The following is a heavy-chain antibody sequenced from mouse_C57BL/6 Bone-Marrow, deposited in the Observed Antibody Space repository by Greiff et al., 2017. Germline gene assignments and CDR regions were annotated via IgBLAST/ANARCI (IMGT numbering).Heavy chain of an antibody. CDR1: GYTFTSYW. V-gene: IGHV1-53*01. J-gene: IGHJ2*01. CDR3: ASYYYGSTYFDY. Sequence: VQLQQPGTELVKPGASVKLSCKASGYTFTSYWMHWVKLRPGQGLEWIGNINPSNGGTNYNEKFKSKATLAVDKSSSTAYMQLSSLTSEDSAVYYCASYYYGSTYFDYWGQGTTLTVSS. D-gene: IGHD1-1*01. CDR2: INPSNGGT.